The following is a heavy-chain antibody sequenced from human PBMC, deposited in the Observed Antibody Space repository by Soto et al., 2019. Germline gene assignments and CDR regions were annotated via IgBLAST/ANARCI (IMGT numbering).Heavy chain of an antibody. J-gene: IGHJ6*02. CDR2: IYPGDSDT. CDR3: ARTRSFTLGFYYDGMDV. V-gene: IGHV5-51*01. D-gene: IGHD6-6*01. Sequence: GESLTSSCPCSGDSFSRYWIGWVRQMPGKDLEWMGIIYPGDSDTRYSPSFQGQVTIPADKSLRTAYLQWTSLKASDTALYYCARTRSFTLGFYYDGMDVWGQGTTVTVSS. CDR1: GDSFSRYW.